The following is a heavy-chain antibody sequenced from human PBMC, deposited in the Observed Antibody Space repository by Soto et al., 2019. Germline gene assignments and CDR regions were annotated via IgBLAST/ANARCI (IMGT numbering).Heavy chain of an antibody. CDR3: ARGPTRSVYYYSYGTDV. CDR1: GFTFSTYW. D-gene: IGHD3-16*02. J-gene: IGHJ6*02. V-gene: IGHV3-74*01. CDR2: IYSDGSTT. Sequence: GGSLRLSCTAAGFTFSTYWMHWVRQAPGRGLVWVSRIYSDGSTTSFADSVKGRFTISRDNAKNTLYLQMNSLRAEDTAVYYCARGPTRSVYYYSYGTDVWGQGTTVTVSS.